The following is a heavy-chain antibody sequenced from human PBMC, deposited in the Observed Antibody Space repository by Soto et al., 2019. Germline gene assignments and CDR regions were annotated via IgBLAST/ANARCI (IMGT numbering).Heavy chain of an antibody. Sequence: SDTLSLTSNVSGTSISNVYWWSWVRQSPGKGLEWIGEISQRGSANYRPSLKSRVTMSLDTSKNQFSLRLTSVSASDTAVYYCARYSAVSGTYYFDYWGQGTLVT. J-gene: IGHJ4*02. CDR3: ARYSAVSGTYYFDY. CDR1: GTSISNVYW. D-gene: IGHD6-13*01. CDR2: ISQRGSA. V-gene: IGHV4-4*02.